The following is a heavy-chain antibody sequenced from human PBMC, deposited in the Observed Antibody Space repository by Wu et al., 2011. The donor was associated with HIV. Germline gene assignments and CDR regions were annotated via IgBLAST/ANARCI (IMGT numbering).Heavy chain of an antibody. CDR1: SDTPSPGYY. CDR2: INPNSGAT. D-gene: IGHD1-26*01. V-gene: IGHV1-2*02. J-gene: IGHJ4*02. Sequence: QVRAGTGLGRELKKPGAVTECLPAKAXSDTPSPGYYLHWVRQAPGQGLEWMGWINPNSGATNYAQTFQGRVAMTRDTSINTVYMELRRLKSDDTAIYYCARGRGLGDTVSFPADHPDFWGQGALITVSS. CDR3: ARGRGLGDTVSFPADHPDF.